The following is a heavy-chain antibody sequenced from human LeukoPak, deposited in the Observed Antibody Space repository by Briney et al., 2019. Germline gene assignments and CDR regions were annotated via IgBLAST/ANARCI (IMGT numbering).Heavy chain of an antibody. V-gene: IGHV3-20*04. CDR2: LTWNGGDT. Sequence: GGSLRLSCAAPGFSFDDYGMAWVRQAPGKGLEWVCGLTWNGGDTGCADSVKGRFTVSRDNAKNALYLQMKSLRAEDTALYYCARYEVGIVSTGYYMDVWGKGTTVTVSS. CDR3: ARYEVGIVSTGYYMDV. J-gene: IGHJ6*03. CDR1: GFSFDDYG. D-gene: IGHD5/OR15-5a*01.